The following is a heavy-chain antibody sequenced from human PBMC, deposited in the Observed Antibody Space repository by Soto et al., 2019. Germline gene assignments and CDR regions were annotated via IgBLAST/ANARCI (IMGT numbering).Heavy chain of an antibody. CDR1: GGSISPHY. J-gene: IGHJ4*02. CDR3: AREVYTSRWNYDC. CDR2: VRTSGSS. V-gene: IGHV4-4*07. D-gene: IGHD1-7*01. Sequence: QVQLRESVPGLVKPSETLSLTCNVSGGSISPHYVNWIRQPAGKGLDWIGRVRTSGSSDDSPYLKSRVTMSVDTSKKPFSLKLTSVTAADTAVYYCAREVYTSRWNYDCWGQGILATVSA.